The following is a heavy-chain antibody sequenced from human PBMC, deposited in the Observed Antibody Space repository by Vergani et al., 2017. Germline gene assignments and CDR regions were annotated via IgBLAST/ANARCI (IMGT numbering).Heavy chain of an antibody. CDR1: GGTFSSYA. Sequence: QVQLVQSGAEVKKPGSSVKVSCKASGGTFSSYAISWVRQAPGPGLEWMGGIIPIFGTANYAQKFQGRVTITADESTSTAYMELSSLRSEDTAVYYWARAPLPDYYGSGTYGMDVWGQGTTVTVSS. CDR3: ARAPLPDYYGSGTYGMDV. D-gene: IGHD3-10*01. CDR2: IIPIFGTA. V-gene: IGHV1-69*12. J-gene: IGHJ6*02.